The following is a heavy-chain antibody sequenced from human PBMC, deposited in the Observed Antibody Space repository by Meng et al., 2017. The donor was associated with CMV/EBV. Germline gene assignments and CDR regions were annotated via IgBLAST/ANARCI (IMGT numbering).Heavy chain of an antibody. CDR2: IYYSGST. CDR1: GGSISSYY. Sequence: GSLRLSCTVSGGSISSYYWSWIRQPPGKGLEWIGYIYYSGSTNYNPSLKSRVTISVDTSKNQFSLKLSSVIAADTAVYYCARDLGGYGDYAYYYGMDVWGQGTTVTVSS. CDR3: ARDLGGYGDYAYYYGMDV. D-gene: IGHD4-17*01. J-gene: IGHJ6*02. V-gene: IGHV4-59*01.